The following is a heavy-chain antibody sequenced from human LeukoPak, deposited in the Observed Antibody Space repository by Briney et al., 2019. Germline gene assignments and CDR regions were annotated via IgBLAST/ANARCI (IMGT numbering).Heavy chain of an antibody. CDR3: ARAKWVAVAGFNFDY. D-gene: IGHD6-19*01. Sequence: ASVKVSCKASGYTFTSYGISWVRQAPGQGLEWMGWISAYNGNTNYAQKLQGRVTMTTDTSTSTAYMELRSLRSDDTAVYYCARAKWVAVAGFNFDYWGQGTLVTVSS. CDR1: GYTFTSYG. J-gene: IGHJ4*02. V-gene: IGHV1-18*01. CDR2: ISAYNGNT.